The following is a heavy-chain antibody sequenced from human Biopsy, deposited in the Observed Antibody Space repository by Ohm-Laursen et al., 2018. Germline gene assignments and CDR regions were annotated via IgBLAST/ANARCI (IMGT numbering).Heavy chain of an antibody. CDR2: ISNIGRT. V-gene: IGHV4-61*01. Sequence: SETLSLTCTVSGASVTSGSYYWSWIRQPPGKGLEWLGYISNIGRTNYNPSLKSRVTISVDTSKNHFSLNLNSVTAADTAVYYCARDYDTSGYYYVSWGQGTLVTVSS. D-gene: IGHD3-22*01. CDR1: GASVTSGSYY. J-gene: IGHJ5*02. CDR3: ARDYDTSGYYYVS.